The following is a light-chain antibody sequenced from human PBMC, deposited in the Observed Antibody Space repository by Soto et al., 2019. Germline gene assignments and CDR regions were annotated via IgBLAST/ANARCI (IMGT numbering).Light chain of an antibody. CDR1: QGISSY. J-gene: IGKJ1*01. V-gene: IGKV1-6*01. CDR3: LQDYIYPWT. CDR2: TAS. Sequence: IQLTQSPSLLSASVGDRVTITCRASQGISSYLAWFQQKPGKAPKLLINTASTLQSRVSSRFSGSGSGTDFTLTISSLQPEDFATYYCLQDYIYPWTFGQGTKV.